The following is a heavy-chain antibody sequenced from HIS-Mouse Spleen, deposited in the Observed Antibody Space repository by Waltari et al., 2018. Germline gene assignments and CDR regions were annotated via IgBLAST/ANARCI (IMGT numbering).Heavy chain of an antibody. D-gene: IGHD6-13*01. CDR3: AREIPYSSSWYDWYFDL. Sequence: QLQLQESGPGLVKPSETLSITCTAPGGSIIRSIYYWGGYPQPPGKGPECIGSINYSGGTYYNPSLKSRVTISVDTSKNQFSLKLSSVTAADTAVYYCAREIPYSSSWYDWYFDLWGRGTLVTVSS. CDR1: GGSIIRSIYY. CDR2: INYSGGT. V-gene: IGHV4-39*07. J-gene: IGHJ2*01.